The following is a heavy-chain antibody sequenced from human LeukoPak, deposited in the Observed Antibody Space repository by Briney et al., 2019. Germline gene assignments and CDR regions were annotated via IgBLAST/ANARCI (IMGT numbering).Heavy chain of an antibody. V-gene: IGHV3-23*01. J-gene: IGHJ6*03. Sequence: PGGSLRLSCAASGFTFSSYGMSWVRQAPGKGLEWVSAISGSGGSTYYADSVKGRFTISRDNSKNTLYLQMNSLRAEDTAVYYCARYSSGWYSPYCYYYMDVWGKGTTVTISS. CDR3: ARYSSGWYSPYCYYYMDV. CDR2: ISGSGGST. D-gene: IGHD6-19*01. CDR1: GFTFSSYG.